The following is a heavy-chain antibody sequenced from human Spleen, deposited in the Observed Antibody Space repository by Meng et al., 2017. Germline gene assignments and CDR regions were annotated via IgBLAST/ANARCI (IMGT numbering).Heavy chain of an antibody. CDR1: GYTFTGYY. V-gene: IGHV1-2*06. CDR3: ARNYDSSDHLGY. J-gene: IGHJ4*02. D-gene: IGHD3-22*01. CDR2: INPNSGGT. Sequence: ASVKVSCKASGYTFTGYYMHWVRQAPGQGLEWMGRINPNSGGTNYAQKFQGRVTMTRDTSISTAYMELSRLRSDDTAVYYCARNYDSSDHLGYWGQGPLVTVSS.